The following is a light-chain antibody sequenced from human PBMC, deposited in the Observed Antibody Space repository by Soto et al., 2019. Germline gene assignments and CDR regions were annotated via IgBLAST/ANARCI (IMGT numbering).Light chain of an antibody. CDR2: RDN. J-gene: IGLJ2*01. CDR3: SAWDDNIYGPV. Sequence: QSVLTQPPSASGTPGQRVAISCSGGSSDIGSNPVNWYLHLPGAAPKLLIYRDNQLPSGVPDRFSGSKSGTSASLTISGLQSEDEADYFCSAWDDNIYGPVFGGGTKVTV. V-gene: IGLV1-44*01. CDR1: SSDIGSNP.